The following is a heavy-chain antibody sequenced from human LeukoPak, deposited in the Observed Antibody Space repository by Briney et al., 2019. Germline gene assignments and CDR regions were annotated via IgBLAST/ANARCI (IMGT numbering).Heavy chain of an antibody. Sequence: GGSLRLSCAASGFTFSSYAMHWVRQAPGKGLEWVAVISYDGSNKYYADSVKGRFTISRDNSKNTLFLQMNSLRAEDTAVFYCARDQLGYCTNTTCYTFPFDYWGQGTLVTVSS. CDR3: ARDQLGYCTNTTCYTFPFDY. D-gene: IGHD2-2*02. CDR1: GFTFSSYA. J-gene: IGHJ4*02. V-gene: IGHV3-30-3*01. CDR2: ISYDGSNK.